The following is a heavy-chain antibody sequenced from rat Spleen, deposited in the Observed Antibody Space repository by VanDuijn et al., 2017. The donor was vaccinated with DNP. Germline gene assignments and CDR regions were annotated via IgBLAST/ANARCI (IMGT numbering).Heavy chain of an antibody. J-gene: IGHJ3*01. CDR3: ARHSSFMDWFAY. D-gene: IGHD1-2*01. CDR2: ISYSGST. CDR1: DYSITNNY. V-gene: IGHV3-1*01. Sequence: EVQLQESGPGLVKPSQSLSLTCSVIDYSITNNYWGWIRKFPGNKLEYIGHISYSGSTNYNPSLKSRLSITRDTSKNHFFLHLNSVTTEDTATYYCARHSSFMDWFAYWGQGTLVTVSS.